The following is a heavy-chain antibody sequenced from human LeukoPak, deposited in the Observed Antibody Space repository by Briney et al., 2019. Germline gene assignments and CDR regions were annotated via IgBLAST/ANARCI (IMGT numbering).Heavy chain of an antibody. D-gene: IGHD6-13*01. J-gene: IGHJ4*02. CDR2: INPSGGST. Sequence: GASVKVSCKASGYTFTSYYMHWVRQAPGQGLEWMGIINPSGGSTSYAQKFQGRVTMTRDTSTSTVYMELSSLRSEDTAVYYCARDSETSSSWPGAFDYWGQGTWSPSPQ. V-gene: IGHV1-46*01. CDR1: GYTFTSYY. CDR3: ARDSETSSSWPGAFDY.